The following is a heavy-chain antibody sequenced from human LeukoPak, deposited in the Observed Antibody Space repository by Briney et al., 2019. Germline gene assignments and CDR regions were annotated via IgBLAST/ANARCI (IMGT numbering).Heavy chain of an antibody. CDR2: ISAYNGNT. V-gene: IGHV1-18*01. CDR1: GYTFTSYG. CDR3: ARDAFDSSSWNWFDS. D-gene: IGHD6-13*01. Sequence: GASVKVSCKASGYTFTSYGISWVRQAPGQGLEWMGWISAYNGNTNYAQKLQGRVTMTTDTSTSTAYMELRSLRSDDTAVYYCARDAFDSSSWNWFDSWGQGTLVTVSS. J-gene: IGHJ5*01.